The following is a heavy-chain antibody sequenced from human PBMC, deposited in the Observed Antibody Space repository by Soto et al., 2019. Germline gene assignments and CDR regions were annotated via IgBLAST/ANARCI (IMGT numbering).Heavy chain of an antibody. J-gene: IGHJ6*03. Sequence: EVQLVESGGGLLQPGGSLRLSCAVSGFTFSSPWMHWARQAPGKGLVWVSRIDPDGSNTEYADSVKGRFTISRDNAKNTLYLQMNSVRTEDTDVYYCASGSRANYYLDVWGKGTTVTVSS. V-gene: IGHV3-74*03. CDR2: IDPDGSNT. CDR3: ASGSRANYYLDV. CDR1: GFTFSSPW.